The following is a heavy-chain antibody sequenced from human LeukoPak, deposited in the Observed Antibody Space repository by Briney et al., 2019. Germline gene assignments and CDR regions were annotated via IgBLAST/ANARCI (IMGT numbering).Heavy chain of an antibody. V-gene: IGHV4-34*01. CDR1: GGSFSGYY. Sequence: KSSETLSLTCAVYGGSFSGYYWSWIRQPPGKGLEWIGEINHSGSTNYNPSLKSRVTISVDTSKNQFSLKLSSVTAADTAVYYCARYCSGGSCYIEPYYFDYWGQGTLVTVSS. D-gene: IGHD2-15*01. CDR3: ARYCSGGSCYIEPYYFDY. CDR2: INHSGST. J-gene: IGHJ4*02.